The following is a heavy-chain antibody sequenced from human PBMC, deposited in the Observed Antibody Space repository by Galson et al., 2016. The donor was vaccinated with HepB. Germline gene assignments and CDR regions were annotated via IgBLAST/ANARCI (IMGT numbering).Heavy chain of an antibody. D-gene: IGHD1-1*01. Sequence: SVKVSCKVSGGTFSRYAISWVRQAPGQGLEWMGGIIPIFGTSNYAQKFQGRATITADESTSTAYMELSSLRSEDTAVYYCATPSTTGTAYYYYGMDVWGQGTTVTVSS. CDR3: ATPSTTGTAYYYYGMDV. CDR2: IIPIFGTS. V-gene: IGHV1-69*13. J-gene: IGHJ6*02. CDR1: GGTFSRYA.